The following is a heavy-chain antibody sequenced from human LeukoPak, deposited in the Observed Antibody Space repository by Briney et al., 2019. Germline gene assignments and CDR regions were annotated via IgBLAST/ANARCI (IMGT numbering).Heavy chain of an antibody. CDR1: GFTFSNYE. Sequence: PAGSLRLSCAASGFTFSNYEMNWVRQAPGKGLEWVSYMSSSGSTIYYADSVKGRFTISRDNAKNSLYLQMNSLRAEDTAVYYCARDWSHGLDYWGQGTLVTVSS. CDR2: MSSSGSTI. CDR3: ARDWSHGLDY. V-gene: IGHV3-48*03. J-gene: IGHJ4*02.